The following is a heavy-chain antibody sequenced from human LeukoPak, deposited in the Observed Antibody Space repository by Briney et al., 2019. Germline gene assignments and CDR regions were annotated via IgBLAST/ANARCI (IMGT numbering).Heavy chain of an antibody. CDR2: INHSGST. V-gene: IGHV4-34*01. CDR1: GGSFSGYY. Sequence: PSETLSLTCAVYGGSFSGYYWSWIRRPPGKGLEWIGEINHSGSTNYNPSLKSRVTISVDTSKNQFSLKLSSVTAADTAVYYCARVISRRHYYDCNWFDPWGQGTLVTVSS. D-gene: IGHD3-22*01. J-gene: IGHJ5*02. CDR3: ARVISRRHYYDCNWFDP.